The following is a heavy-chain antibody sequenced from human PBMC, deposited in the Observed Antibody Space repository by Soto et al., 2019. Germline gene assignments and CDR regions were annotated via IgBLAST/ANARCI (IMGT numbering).Heavy chain of an antibody. Sequence: GGSLRLSCAASGFTFSSYVMSWVRQAPGRGLEWVSAISGSTSGTSYAGSVKGRFTISRDNSKNTLYLQMNSLRVEDTAVYYCAKGRGGGGGYYSYFDYWGQGTLVNVSS. J-gene: IGHJ4*02. CDR3: AKGRGGGGGYYSYFDY. V-gene: IGHV3-23*01. CDR2: ISGSTSGT. CDR1: GFTFSSYV. D-gene: IGHD3-22*01.